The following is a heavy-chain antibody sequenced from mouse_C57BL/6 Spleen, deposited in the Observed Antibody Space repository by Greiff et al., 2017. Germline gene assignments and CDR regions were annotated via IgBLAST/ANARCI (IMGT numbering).Heavy chain of an antibody. D-gene: IGHD1-2*01. V-gene: IGHV5-6*02. CDR1: GFTFSSYG. CDR3: ARGLRPIPMDY. Sequence: EVKVEESGGDLVKPGGSLKLSCAASGFTFSSYGMSWVRQTPDKRLEWVATISSGGIYTYYPDSVKGRFTISRDNAKNTLYLQRSRLKAEDTAMYYCARGLRPIPMDYWGQGTSVTVSS. J-gene: IGHJ4*01. CDR2: ISSGGIYT.